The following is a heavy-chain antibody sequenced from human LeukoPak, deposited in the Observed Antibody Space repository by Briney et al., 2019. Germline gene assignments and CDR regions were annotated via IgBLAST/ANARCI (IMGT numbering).Heavy chain of an antibody. CDR3: AKDLILGAAASYYFDY. D-gene: IGHD2-15*01. V-gene: IGHV3-23*01. J-gene: IGHJ4*02. CDR1: GFTFSSYA. CDR2: ISGSGGST. Sequence: GGSLRLSCAASGFTFSSYAMSWVRQAPGKGLEWGSAISGSGGSTYYADSVKGRFTISRDNSKNTLYLQMNSLRAEDTAVYYCAKDLILGAAASYYFDYWGQGTLVTVSS.